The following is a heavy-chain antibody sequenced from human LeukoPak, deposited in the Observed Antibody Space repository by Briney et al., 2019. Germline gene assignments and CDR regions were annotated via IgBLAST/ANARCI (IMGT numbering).Heavy chain of an antibody. D-gene: IGHD1-14*01. CDR2: IKSDDSSP. J-gene: IGHJ4*02. CDR1: GFTFGNYW. Sequence: PGGSLRLSCVASGFTFGNYWMHWVRQAPGGGLVWVSRIKSDDSSPTYADSVKGRFTISRDNAKNTLYLQMDSLRAEDTAVYYCARVGEHNGNHVDFDYWGQGTLVTVSS. CDR3: ARVGEHNGNHVDFDY. V-gene: IGHV3-74*01.